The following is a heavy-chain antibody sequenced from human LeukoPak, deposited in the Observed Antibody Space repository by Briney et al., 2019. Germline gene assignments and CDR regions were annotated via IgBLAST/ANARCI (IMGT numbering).Heavy chain of an antibody. CDR2: VYTSGST. J-gene: IGHJ5*02. V-gene: IGHV4-4*07. Sequence: SETLSLTCTVSGGSISSYYWSWIRQPAGKGLEWIGRVYTSGSTNHNPSLKSRVTMSVDTSKNQFSLKLSSVTAADTAVYYCARGITMVRGSQAWFDPWGKGTLVTVSS. CDR3: ARGITMVRGSQAWFDP. CDR1: GGSISSYY. D-gene: IGHD3-10*01.